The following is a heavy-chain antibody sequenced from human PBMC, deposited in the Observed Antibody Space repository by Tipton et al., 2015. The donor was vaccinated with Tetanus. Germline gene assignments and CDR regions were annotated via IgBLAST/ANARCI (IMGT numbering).Heavy chain of an antibody. CDR3: ARGDSSGHFDY. D-gene: IGHD6-19*01. CDR1: GGSISSSSYY. CDR2: IYYSGST. V-gene: IGHV4-39*01. Sequence: TLSLTCTVSGGSISSSSYYWGWIRQPPGKGLEWIGSIYYSGSTYYNPSLKSRVTISGDTSKNQFSLKLSSVTAADTAVYYCARGDSSGHFDYWGQGTLVTVSS. J-gene: IGHJ4*02.